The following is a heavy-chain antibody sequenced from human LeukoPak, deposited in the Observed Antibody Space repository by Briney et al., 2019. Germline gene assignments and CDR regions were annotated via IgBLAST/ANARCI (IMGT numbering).Heavy chain of an antibody. D-gene: IGHD4-17*01. V-gene: IGHV3-66*03. CDR1: CLTSSNNL. CDR2: IYSRGST. CDR3: ARDYYGP. J-gene: IGHJ5*02. Sequence: GFLLLSCAGACLTSSNNLSRWGQPAPRERVGGVSIIYSRGSTSYVDSVKGRFTISRDNSKNTLFIQMNSLRVKDTAVYYCARDYYGPWGQGTLVTVSS.